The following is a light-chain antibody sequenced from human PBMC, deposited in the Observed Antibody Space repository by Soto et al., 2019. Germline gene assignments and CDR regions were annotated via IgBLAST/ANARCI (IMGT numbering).Light chain of an antibody. V-gene: IGKV3-20*01. CDR3: QQSSSSPIT. Sequence: EIVLTQSPGTLSLSPGERATLSCRASQSVSSRSLAWYQQKPGQAPRLLISDASNRAADIPDRFSGSGSGTDFTLTISRLEPEDFAVYDCQQSSSSPITFGQGTRLEIK. J-gene: IGKJ5*01. CDR1: QSVSSRS. CDR2: DAS.